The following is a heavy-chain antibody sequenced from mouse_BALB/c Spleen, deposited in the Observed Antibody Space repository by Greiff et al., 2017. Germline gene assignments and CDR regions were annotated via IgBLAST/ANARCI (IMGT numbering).Heavy chain of an antibody. CDR3: ARKGDYDY. CDR2: IDPSDSYT. CDR1: GYTFTSYW. J-gene: IGHJ4*01. V-gene: IGHV1-69*02. Sequence: QVHVKQSGAELVKPGASVKLSCKASGYTFTSYWMHWVKQRPGQGLEWIGEIDPSDSYTNYNQKFKGKATLTVDKSSSTAYMQLSSLTSEDSAVYYCARKGDYDYWGQGTSVTVSS. D-gene: IGHD2-4*01.